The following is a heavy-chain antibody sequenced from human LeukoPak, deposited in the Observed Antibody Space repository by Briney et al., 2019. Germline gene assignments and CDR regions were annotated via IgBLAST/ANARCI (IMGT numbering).Heavy chain of an antibody. CDR1: GFTFSSYS. CDR2: ISRSSSTI. Sequence: GGSLRLSCAASGFTFSSYSMNWVRQAPGKGLEWVSDISRSSSTIYYADSVKGRFTISRDNAKNSLYLQMNSLRAEDTAVYYCAKTDIAAADYWGQGTLVTVSS. V-gene: IGHV3-48*01. D-gene: IGHD6-13*01. J-gene: IGHJ4*02. CDR3: AKTDIAAADY.